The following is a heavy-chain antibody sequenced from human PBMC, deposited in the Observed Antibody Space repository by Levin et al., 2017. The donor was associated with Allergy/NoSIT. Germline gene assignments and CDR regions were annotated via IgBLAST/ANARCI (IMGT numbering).Heavy chain of an antibody. CDR2: IIPIFGTA. Sequence: SVKVSCKASGGTFSSYAISWVRQAPGQGLEWMGGIIPIFGTANYAQKFQGRVTITADESTSTAYMELSSLRSEDTAVYYCARVRYQLPQAGGYGMDVWGQGTTVTVSS. CDR1: GGTFSSYA. V-gene: IGHV1-69*13. D-gene: IGHD2-2*01. J-gene: IGHJ6*02. CDR3: ARVRYQLPQAGGYGMDV.